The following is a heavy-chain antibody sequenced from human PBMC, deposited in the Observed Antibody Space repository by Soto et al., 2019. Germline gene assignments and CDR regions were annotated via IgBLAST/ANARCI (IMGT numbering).Heavy chain of an antibody. D-gene: IGHD2-15*01. Sequence: SQTLSLTCVGSGDTVSSNSVAWNWARQSPSRGLEWLGRTYYRSRRYSDYAVSVRSRIDINADTSKNQVSLQLNSVTPEDTAVYYCARSEEDSDYYYYGMDVWGQGTTVTVSS. CDR3: ARSEEDSDYYYYGMDV. CDR1: GDTVSSNSVA. CDR2: TYYRSRRYS. V-gene: IGHV6-1*01. J-gene: IGHJ6*02.